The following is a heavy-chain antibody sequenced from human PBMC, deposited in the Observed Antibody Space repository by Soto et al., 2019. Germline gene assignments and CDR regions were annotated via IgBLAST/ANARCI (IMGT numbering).Heavy chain of an antibody. Sequence: ESGGGVVQPGRSLRLSCAASGFTFSSYGMHWVRQAPGKGLEWVAVISYDGSNKYYADSVKGRFTISRDNSKNTLYLQMNSLRAEDTAVYYCARPSGSYSEDSDYWGQGTLVTVSS. CDR3: ARPSGSYSEDSDY. CDR1: GFTFSSYG. CDR2: ISYDGSNK. J-gene: IGHJ4*02. D-gene: IGHD1-26*01. V-gene: IGHV3-30*03.